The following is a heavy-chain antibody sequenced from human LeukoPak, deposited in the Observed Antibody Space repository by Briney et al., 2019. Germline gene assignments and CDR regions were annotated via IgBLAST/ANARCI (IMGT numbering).Heavy chain of an antibody. CDR1: GFTFSSYG. V-gene: IGHV3-30*18. J-gene: IGHJ3*02. D-gene: IGHD1-26*01. Sequence: GRSLRLSCAASGFTFSSYGMHWVRQAPGKGLEWVAVISYDGSNKYYADSVKGRFTISRDNSKNTLYLQMNSLRAEDTAVYYCAKVSRPWGATDRLDAFDIWGQGTMVTVSS. CDR3: AKVSRPWGATDRLDAFDI. CDR2: ISYDGSNK.